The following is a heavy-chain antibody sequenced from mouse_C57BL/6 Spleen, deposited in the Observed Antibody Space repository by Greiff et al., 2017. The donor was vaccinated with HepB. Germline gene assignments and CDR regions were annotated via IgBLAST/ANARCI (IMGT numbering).Heavy chain of an antibody. D-gene: IGHD1-1*01. CDR1: GFTFTDYY. CDR3: ARRGSSSYAMDY. CDR2: IRNKANGYTT. Sequence: VQGVESGGGLVQPGGSLSLSCAASGFTFTDYYMSWVRQPPGKALEWLGFIRNKANGYTTEYSASVKGRFTISRDNSQSILYLQMNALRAEDSATYYCARRGSSSYAMDYWGQGTSVTVSS. J-gene: IGHJ4*01. V-gene: IGHV7-3*01.